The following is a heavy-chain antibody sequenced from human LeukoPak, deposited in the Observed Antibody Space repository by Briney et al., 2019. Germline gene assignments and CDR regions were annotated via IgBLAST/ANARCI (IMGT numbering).Heavy chain of an antibody. J-gene: IGHJ4*02. V-gene: IGHV1-2*02. Sequence: ASVKVSCKASGYTFTGYYMHWVRQAPGQGLEWMGWINPNSGGTNYAQKFQGRVTMTRDTSISTAYMELSRLRSDDTAVYYCAKDYYVSGSGFYKKQRPYYFDYWGQGTLVTVSS. CDR3: AKDYYVSGSGFYKKQRPYYFDY. CDR2: INPNSGGT. CDR1: GYTFTGYY. D-gene: IGHD3-10*01.